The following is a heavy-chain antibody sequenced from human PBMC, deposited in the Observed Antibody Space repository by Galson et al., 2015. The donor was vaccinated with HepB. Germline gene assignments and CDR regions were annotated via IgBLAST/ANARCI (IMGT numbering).Heavy chain of an antibody. D-gene: IGHD3-22*01. CDR1: GFSLSTSGVG. CDR3: AHRRGYYDSSGYYLLGYFDY. J-gene: IGHJ4*02. Sequence: LVKPTQTLTLTCTFSGFSLSTSGVGVGWIRQPPGKALEWLALIYWDDDKRYSPSLKSRLTITKDTSKNQVVLTMTNMDPVDTATYYCAHRRGYYDSSGYYLLGYFDYWGQGTLVTVSS. V-gene: IGHV2-5*02. CDR2: IYWDDDK.